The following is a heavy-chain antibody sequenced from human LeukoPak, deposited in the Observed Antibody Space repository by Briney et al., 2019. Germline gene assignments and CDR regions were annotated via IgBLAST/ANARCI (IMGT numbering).Heavy chain of an antibody. CDR3: AKQRDSYGYVFDY. V-gene: IGHV3-23*01. CDR2: TSGSGGNT. CDR1: GFTLSSFA. J-gene: IGHJ4*02. D-gene: IGHD5-18*01. Sequence: GGSLRLSCAASGFTLSSFAMSWVRQAPGEGQEWVSSTSGSGGNTYYAHSVKGRFTISRDNFKNTLFLQMNSLRAEDTATYYCAKQRDSYGYVFDYWGQGTLVTVSS.